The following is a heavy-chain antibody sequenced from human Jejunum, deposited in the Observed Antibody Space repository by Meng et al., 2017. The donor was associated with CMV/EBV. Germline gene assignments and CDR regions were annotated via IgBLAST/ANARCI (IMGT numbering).Heavy chain of an antibody. V-gene: IGHV3-30-3*01. Sequence: SGFTFSAYTMHWVRQAPGKGLEWVAAISYDGTSKYYSGSVKGPVTISRDNSRKTLSLEMDIPRPEDTAVYYCARVSRYDNYYGMDAWGQGTTVTVSS. J-gene: IGHJ6*02. D-gene: IGHD2-8*01. CDR3: ARVSRYDNYYGMDA. CDR2: ISYDGTSK. CDR1: GFTFSAYT.